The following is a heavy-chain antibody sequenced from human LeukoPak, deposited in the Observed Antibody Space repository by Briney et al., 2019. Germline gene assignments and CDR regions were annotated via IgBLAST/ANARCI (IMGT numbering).Heavy chain of an antibody. D-gene: IGHD3-10*01. CDR3: ARFFWERLDP. CDR1: GFTFSSYA. Sequence: PGGSLRLSCAASGFTFSSYAMHWVRQAPGKGLEYVSAISSNGGSTYYANSVKGRFTISGDNSKNTLYLQMGSLRAEDMAVYYCARFFWERLDPWGQGTLVTVSS. J-gene: IGHJ5*02. V-gene: IGHV3-64*01. CDR2: ISSNGGST.